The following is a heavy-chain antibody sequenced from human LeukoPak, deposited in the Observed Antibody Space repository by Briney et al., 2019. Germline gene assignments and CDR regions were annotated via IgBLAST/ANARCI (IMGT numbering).Heavy chain of an antibody. CDR1: GASISSGSYY. J-gene: IGHJ3*02. V-gene: IGHV4-61*02. CDR2: IYTGGST. D-gene: IGHD3-10*01. Sequence: SQTLSLTCTVSGASISSGSYYWSWIRQPAGKGLEWIGRIYTGGSTNYNPSLKGRVTISVDTSKSQFSLKLSSVTAADTAMYYCAGVYYGSGSYPLMRYAFDIWGQGTMVTVSS. CDR3: AGVYYGSGSYPLMRYAFDI.